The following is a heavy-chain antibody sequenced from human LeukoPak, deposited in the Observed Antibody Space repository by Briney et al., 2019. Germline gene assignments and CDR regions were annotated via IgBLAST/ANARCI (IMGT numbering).Heavy chain of an antibody. CDR1: GGSISGYY. V-gene: IGHV4-59*01. CDR2: IYYSGST. D-gene: IGHD6-13*01. J-gene: IGHJ5*02. CDR3: AQARAAAGSPYNWFDP. Sequence: SETLSLTCTVSGGSISGYYWNWIRQSPGKGLEWIGYIYYSGSTNYNPSLKRRATISVDTSKNQFSLKLSSATAADTAVYYCAQARAAAGSPYNWFDPWGQGTLVTVSS.